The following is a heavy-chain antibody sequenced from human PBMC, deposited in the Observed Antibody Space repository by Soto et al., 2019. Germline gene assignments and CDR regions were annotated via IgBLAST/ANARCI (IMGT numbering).Heavy chain of an antibody. Sequence: GGSLRLSCAASGFTFSSYAMSWVRQAPGKGLEWVSAISGSGGSTYYADSVKGRFTISRDNSKNTLYLQMNSLRAEDTAVYYCAKRPFHYYDSSGYYGSHYFDYWGQGTLVTVSS. D-gene: IGHD3-22*01. CDR3: AKRPFHYYDSSGYYGSHYFDY. CDR2: ISGSGGST. V-gene: IGHV3-23*01. CDR1: GFTFSSYA. J-gene: IGHJ4*02.